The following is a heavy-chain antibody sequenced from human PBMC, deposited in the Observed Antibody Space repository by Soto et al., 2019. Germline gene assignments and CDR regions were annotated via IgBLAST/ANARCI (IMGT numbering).Heavy chain of an antibody. CDR3: ARHAPRAAACIRCEGTLDY. Sequence: EVQLVQSGAEVKKPGESLRISCKGSGYSFTSYWISWVRQMPGKGQEWRGRVDPSDSYTKYSPSFQGHVTISADKSISTAYLQWSSLKASDTSMYYCARHAPRAAACIRCEGTLDYWGQGTLVTVSS. V-gene: IGHV5-10-1*03. J-gene: IGHJ4*02. CDR2: VDPSDSYT. D-gene: IGHD6-13*01. CDR1: GYSFTSYW.